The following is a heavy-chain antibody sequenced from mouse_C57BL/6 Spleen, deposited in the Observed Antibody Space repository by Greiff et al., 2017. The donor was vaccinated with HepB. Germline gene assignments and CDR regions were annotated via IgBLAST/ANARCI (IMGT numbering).Heavy chain of an antibody. J-gene: IGHJ1*03. CDR3: ARDAGYGYDVNWYFDV. CDR1: GFTFSDFY. D-gene: IGHD2-2*01. V-gene: IGHV7-1*01. Sequence: EVKVVESGGGLVQSGRSLRLSCATSGFTFSDFYMEWVRQAPGKGLEWIAASRNKANDYTTEYSASVKGRFIVSRDTSQSILYLQMNALRAEGTAIYYCARDAGYGYDVNWYFDVWGTGTTVTVSS. CDR2: SRNKANDYTT.